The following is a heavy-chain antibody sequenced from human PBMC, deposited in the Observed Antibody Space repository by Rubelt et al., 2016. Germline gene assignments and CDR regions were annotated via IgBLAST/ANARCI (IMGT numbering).Heavy chain of an antibody. J-gene: IGHJ4*02. CDR1: GYTFTTYY. D-gene: IGHD1-7*01. CDR3: GRENWYYDN. CDR2: INPNSGVT. Sequence: QVQLVQSGAEVKKPGASVKVSCKASGYTFTTYYMHWVRQAPGQGLEWMAWINPNSGVTNYAQKFQGRVALTRETAISTGSMGLSRLTSDGTAVDYWGRENWYYDNWGQGTLVTVSS. V-gene: IGHV1-2*02.